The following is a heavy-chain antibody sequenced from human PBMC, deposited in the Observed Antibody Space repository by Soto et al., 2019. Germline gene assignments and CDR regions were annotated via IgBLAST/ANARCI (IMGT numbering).Heavy chain of an antibody. J-gene: IGHJ6*02. D-gene: IGHD6-19*01. Sequence: PGGSLRLSCAASGFTFSSYWMSWVRQAPGKGLEWVANIKQDGSEKYYVDSVKGRFTISRDNAKNSLYLQMNSLRAEDTAVYYCARDHSSGWYGYYYYGMDVWGQGTTVTVSS. CDR2: IKQDGSEK. CDR1: GFTFSSYW. CDR3: ARDHSSGWYGYYYYGMDV. V-gene: IGHV3-7*04.